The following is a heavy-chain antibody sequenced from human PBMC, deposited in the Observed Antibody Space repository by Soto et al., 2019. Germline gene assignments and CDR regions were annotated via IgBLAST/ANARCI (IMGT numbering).Heavy chain of an antibody. J-gene: IGHJ5*01. Sequence: EVQLMESGGGLVQPGASLRLSCVVSGLSLSGYALSWVRQAPGKGLEWVSAVSGSGGTTYYADSVKGQFTISRDNSKNTLYLEMNGLRVEDTAKYFCAKDGCRVGHNLNWFDSWGQGTQVTVTS. V-gene: IGHV3-23*01. CDR3: AKDGCRVGHNLNWFDS. CDR1: GLSLSGYA. D-gene: IGHD1-26*01. CDR2: VSGSGGTT.